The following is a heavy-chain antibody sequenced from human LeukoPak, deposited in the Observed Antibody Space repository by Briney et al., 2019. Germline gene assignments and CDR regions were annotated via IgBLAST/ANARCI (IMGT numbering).Heavy chain of an antibody. Sequence: PGGSLRLSCAASGFTFSSYAMSWVRQAPGKGLEWVSAISGSGGSTYYADSVKGRFTISRDNSKNTLYLQMNSLRAEDTAVYYCAKDTNLLWFGEPYDAFDIWGQGTMVTVSS. CDR3: AKDTNLLWFGEPYDAFDI. CDR1: GFTFSSYA. D-gene: IGHD3-10*01. J-gene: IGHJ3*02. V-gene: IGHV3-23*01. CDR2: ISGSGGST.